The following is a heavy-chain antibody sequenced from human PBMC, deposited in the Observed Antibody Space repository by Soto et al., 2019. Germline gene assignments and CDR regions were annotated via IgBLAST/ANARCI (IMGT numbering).Heavy chain of an antibody. CDR2: INHSGST. D-gene: IGHD3-10*01. CDR3: ARKKITDLFDY. Sequence: PSETLSLTCAVYGGSFSGYYWTWIRQPPGTGLEWIGEINHSGSTNYNPSLKSRVTISVDTSKNQFSLKLTSVTAADTAVYYCARKKITDLFDYWGQGTLVTVSS. CDR1: GGSFSGYY. J-gene: IGHJ4*02. V-gene: IGHV4-34*01.